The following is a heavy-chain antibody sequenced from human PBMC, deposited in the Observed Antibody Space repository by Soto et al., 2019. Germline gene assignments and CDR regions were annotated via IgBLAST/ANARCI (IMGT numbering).Heavy chain of an antibody. CDR3: PRVPRITMVRGVPNHFDY. V-gene: IGHV4-34*01. D-gene: IGHD3-10*01. Sequence: SETLSLTCAVYGGSFSGYYWSWIRQPPGKGLEWIGEINHSGSTNYNPSLKSRVTISVDTSKNQFSLKLSSVTAADTAVYYCPRVPRITMVRGVPNHFDYWGQATLVTVSS. CDR2: INHSGST. CDR1: GGSFSGYY. J-gene: IGHJ4*02.